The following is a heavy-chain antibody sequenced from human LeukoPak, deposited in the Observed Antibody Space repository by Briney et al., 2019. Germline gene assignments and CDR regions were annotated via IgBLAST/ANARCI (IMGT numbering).Heavy chain of an antibody. J-gene: IGHJ4*02. CDR3: ATAARYGDYFDY. D-gene: IGHD4-17*01. CDR1: GFTFSSYG. V-gene: IGHV3-30*02. Sequence: GGSLRLSCAASGFTFSSYGMHWVRQAPGKGLEWVAFIRYDGSNKYYADSVKGRFTISRDNSKNTLYLQMNSLRAEDTAVYYCATAARYGDYFDYWGQGTLVTVSS. CDR2: IRYDGSNK.